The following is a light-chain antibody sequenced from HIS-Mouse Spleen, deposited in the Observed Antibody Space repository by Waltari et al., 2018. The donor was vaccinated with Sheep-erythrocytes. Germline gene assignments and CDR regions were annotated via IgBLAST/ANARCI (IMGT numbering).Light chain of an antibody. V-gene: IGLV3-1*01. CDR3: AAWDDSLNGYV. CDR1: KLGDKY. Sequence: SYELTQPPSVSVSPGQTASITCSGDKLGDKYACWYQQKPGQSPVLVIYQDSKRPSGIPERFSGSNSGNTATLTISGTQSEDEADYYCAAWDDSLNGYVFGTGTKVTVL. CDR2: QDS. J-gene: IGLJ1*01.